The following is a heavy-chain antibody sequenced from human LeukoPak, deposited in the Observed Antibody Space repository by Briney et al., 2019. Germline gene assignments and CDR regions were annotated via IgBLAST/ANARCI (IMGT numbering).Heavy chain of an antibody. CDR1: GFTFSSYI. CDR3: AIDVVGATDFDY. J-gene: IGHJ4*02. D-gene: IGHD1-26*01. V-gene: IGHV3-21*01. Sequence: GGSLRLSCAASGFTFSSYIMNWVRQAPGKGLEWVSSISSSSSYIYYADSVKGRFTISRDNAKNSLYLQMNSLRAEDTAVYYCAIDVVGATDFDYWGQGTLVTVSS. CDR2: ISSSSSYI.